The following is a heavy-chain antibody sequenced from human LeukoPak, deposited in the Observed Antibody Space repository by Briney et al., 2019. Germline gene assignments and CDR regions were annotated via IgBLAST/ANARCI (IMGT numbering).Heavy chain of an antibody. CDR1: GYTFTDYY. CDR3: ARDRGPQWWGSFDY. CDR2: INPNSGDT. J-gene: IGHJ4*02. V-gene: IGHV1-2*04. Sequence: ASVKVSWKASGYTFTDYYIHLVRQVPGQGLEWMGWINPNSGDTKLAQKFQGWVTMTRDTSIGTAYLELSRLTSDDTAVYYCARDRGPQWWGSFDYWGQGTLVTVSS. D-gene: IGHD3-16*01.